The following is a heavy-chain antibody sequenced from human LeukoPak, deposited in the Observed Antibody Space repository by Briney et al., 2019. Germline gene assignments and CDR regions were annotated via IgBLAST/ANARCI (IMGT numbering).Heavy chain of an antibody. Sequence: ASVKVSCKASGYTFTSYDINWVRQATGQGLEWMGWMNPNSGNTSYAQKFQGRVTMTRNTSISTAYMELSSLRSEDTAVYYCARELRELLYYYYMDVWGKGTTVTVSS. CDR2: MNPNSGNT. V-gene: IGHV1-8*01. J-gene: IGHJ6*03. CDR1: GYTFTSYD. D-gene: IGHD1-7*01. CDR3: ARELRELLYYYYMDV.